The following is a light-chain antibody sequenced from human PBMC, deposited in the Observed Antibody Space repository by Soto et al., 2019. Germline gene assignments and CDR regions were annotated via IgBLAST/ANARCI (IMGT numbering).Light chain of an antibody. J-gene: IGLJ3*02. CDR3: GSYTSSGTWV. Sequence: QSALTQPASVSGSPGQSITISCTGTSSDVGRYNYVSWYQQHPGKAPKLIIYEVSNRPSGISNRFSGSKSGNTASLTISGLQAGDEVDYYCGSYTSSGTWVFGGGTKLTVL. V-gene: IGLV2-14*01. CDR2: EVS. CDR1: SSDVGRYNY.